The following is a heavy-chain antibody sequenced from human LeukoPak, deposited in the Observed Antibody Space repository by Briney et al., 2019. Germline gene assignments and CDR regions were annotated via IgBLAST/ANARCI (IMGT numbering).Heavy chain of an antibody. J-gene: IGHJ4*02. Sequence: SETLSLTCTVSGGSISSYYWNWIRQPPGKGLEWIGYINYSGSTNYNPYLKSRATISVDASKNQFSLKLTSVTAADTAVYHCATLGFDSSGYAVSDYWGQGTLVTVSS. D-gene: IGHD3-22*01. CDR1: GGSISSYY. CDR3: ATLGFDSSGYAVSDY. V-gene: IGHV4-59*08. CDR2: INYSGST.